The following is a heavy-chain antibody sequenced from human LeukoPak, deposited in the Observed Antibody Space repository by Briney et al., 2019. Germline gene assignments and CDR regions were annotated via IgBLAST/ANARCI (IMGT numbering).Heavy chain of an antibody. J-gene: IGHJ4*02. D-gene: IGHD4-17*01. CDR1: GGSVNSGSYY. CDR3: ARARAYGDYAQDY. V-gene: IGHV4-61*01. Sequence: KPSETLSLTCTVSGGSVNSGSYYWSWIRQPPGQGLEWIGYVSYSGSTTYNSSLKSRVTISMDTSKNQFSLKLSSVTAADTAVYYCARARAYGDYAQDYWGQGALVTVSS. CDR2: VSYSGST.